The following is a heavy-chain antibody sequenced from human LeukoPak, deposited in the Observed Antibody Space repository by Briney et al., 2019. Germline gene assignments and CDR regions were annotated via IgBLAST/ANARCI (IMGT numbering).Heavy chain of an antibody. V-gene: IGHV3-48*04. Sequence: GGSLRLSCAASGFTLSSYSMNWVRQAPGKGLEWVSFISSSGDTIYYADSVKGRFTISRDNAKSSLYLQMNSLRAEDTAVFYCARLPAYCSSTSCYVDYWGQGTLVTVSS. J-gene: IGHJ4*02. CDR3: ARLPAYCSSTSCYVDY. CDR1: GFTLSSYS. D-gene: IGHD2-2*01. CDR2: ISSSGDTI.